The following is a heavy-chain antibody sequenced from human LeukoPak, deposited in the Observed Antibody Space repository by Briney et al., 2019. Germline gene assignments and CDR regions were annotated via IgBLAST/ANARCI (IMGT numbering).Heavy chain of an antibody. CDR2: ISGSGGST. CDR3: AELGITMIGGV. J-gene: IGHJ6*04. CDR1: GFTFSSYA. V-gene: IGHV3-23*01. Sequence: GGSLRLSCAASGFTFSSYAMSWVRQAPGKGLEWVSAISGSGGSTNYVDSVKGRFTISRDNSKNSLYLQMNSLRAEDTAVYYCAELGITMIGGVWGKGTTVTISS. D-gene: IGHD3-10*02.